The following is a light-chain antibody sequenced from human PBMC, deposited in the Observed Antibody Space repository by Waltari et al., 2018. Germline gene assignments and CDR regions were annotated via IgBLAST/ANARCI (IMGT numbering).Light chain of an antibody. CDR1: SSNIGRNY. J-gene: IGLJ3*02. V-gene: IGLV1-51*02. CDR3: GTWDSNLSCGV. CDR2: EKN. Sequence: QSVLTQPPSVSAASGQRVTISCSGSSSNIGRNYVSWYQQLPGTAPKLLIYEKNTRPSGTPYLFSGAKCCTSATLGISGLQTGDEADYYCGTWDSNLSCGVFGGGTKLTVL.